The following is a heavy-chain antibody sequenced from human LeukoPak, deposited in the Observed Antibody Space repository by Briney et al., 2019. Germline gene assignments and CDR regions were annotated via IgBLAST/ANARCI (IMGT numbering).Heavy chain of an antibody. V-gene: IGHV4-59*01. Sequence: PSETLSLTCTVSGGSISRYFWSWIRQPPGKGLEWIGYIYYSGSTNYNPSLKSRVTISVDTSKNQFSLKLSSVTAADTAVYYCARNSYRSQFGYWAQGTLVTVSS. D-gene: IGHD5-18*01. CDR3: ARNSYRSQFGY. CDR1: GGSISRYF. J-gene: IGHJ4*02. CDR2: IYYSGST.